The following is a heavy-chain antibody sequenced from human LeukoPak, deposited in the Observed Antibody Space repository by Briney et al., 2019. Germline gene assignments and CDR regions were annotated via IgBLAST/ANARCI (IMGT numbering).Heavy chain of an antibody. J-gene: IGHJ4*02. CDR1: GFTFDSYW. V-gene: IGHV3-7*03. CDR2: IKQDGSEK. Sequence: GGSLRLSCAAPGFTFDSYWMTWVRQAPGKGLEWVANIKQDGSEKFYVDSVKGRFTISRDNANNSLYLRLSSLTAEDTAVYYWPRALYGGNANFNYWGQGTLVTVSS. D-gene: IGHD4-23*01. CDR3: PRALYGGNANFNY.